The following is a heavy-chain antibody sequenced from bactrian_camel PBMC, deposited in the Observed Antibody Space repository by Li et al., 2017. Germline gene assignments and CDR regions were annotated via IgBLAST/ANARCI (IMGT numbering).Heavy chain of an antibody. Sequence: VESGGGLVQPGVSLRLSCAASKFASGFTFSTWYMNWVRQAPGKGLEWVSRIYRDGGSADYSDSVKGRFTISRDNAKNTLFLQMNNLNPDDTAIYYCAGRYGDTLYPLGEFEYADWGQGTQVTVS. J-gene: IGHJ4*01. CDR2: IYRDGGSA. CDR1: KFASGFTFSTWY. D-gene: IGHD1*01. CDR3: AGRYGDTLYPLGEFEYAD. V-gene: IGHV3-2*01.